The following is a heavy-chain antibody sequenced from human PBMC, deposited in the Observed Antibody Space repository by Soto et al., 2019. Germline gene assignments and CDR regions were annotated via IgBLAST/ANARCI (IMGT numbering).Heavy chain of an antibody. CDR1: GGSISSGGYS. CDR3: AAVSMRYYYGSGSPHFDY. Sequence: SETLSLTCAVSGGSISSGGYSWSWIRQPPGKGLEWIGYIYHSGSTYYNPSLKSRVTISVDRSKNQFSLKLSSVTAADTAVYYCAAVSMRYYYGSGSPHFDYWGQGTLVTVSS. D-gene: IGHD3-10*01. J-gene: IGHJ4*02. V-gene: IGHV4-30-2*01. CDR2: IYHSGST.